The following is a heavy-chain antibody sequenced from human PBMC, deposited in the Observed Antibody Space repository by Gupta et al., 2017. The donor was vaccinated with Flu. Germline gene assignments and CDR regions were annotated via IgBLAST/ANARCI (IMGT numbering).Heavy chain of an antibody. CDR3: ARGAAAGTSNFDY. Sequence: RQAPGQGLEWMGWISAYNGNTNYAQKLQGRVTMTTDTSTSTAYMELRSLRSDDTAVYYCARGAAAGTSNFDYWGQGTLVTVSS. V-gene: IGHV1-18*01. CDR2: ISAYNGNT. J-gene: IGHJ4*02. D-gene: IGHD6-13*01.